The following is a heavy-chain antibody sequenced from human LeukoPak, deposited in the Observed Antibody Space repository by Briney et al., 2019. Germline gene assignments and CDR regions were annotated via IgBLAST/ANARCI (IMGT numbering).Heavy chain of an antibody. CDR2: INPNSGGT. J-gene: IGHJ5*02. CDR1: GYTFTGYY. V-gene: IGHV1-2*06. CDR3: ARHHESYKYYGDYLNCFDP. D-gene: IGHD4-17*01. Sequence: ASVNVSCKASGYTFTGYYIHWVRQAPGQGLEWMGRINPNSGGTNYTQKFQGRVTMTRDTSISTAYMELRRLTSDDTAVYYCARHHESYKYYGDYLNCFDPWGQGTLVTVSS.